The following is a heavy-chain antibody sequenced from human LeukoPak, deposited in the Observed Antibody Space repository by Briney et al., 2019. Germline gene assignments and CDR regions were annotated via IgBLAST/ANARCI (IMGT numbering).Heavy chain of an antibody. J-gene: IGHJ4*02. Sequence: GGSLRLSCAASGFTFSNAWMNWVRQAPGKGLEWVGRIKSKTDGGTTDYAAPVKGRFTISRDDPKNTLYLQMNSLKTEDTAVYYCTTDLTYYYDSSGYYGHDYWGQGTLVTVSS. D-gene: IGHD3-22*01. V-gene: IGHV3-15*07. CDR2: IKSKTDGGTT. CDR1: GFTFSNAW. CDR3: TTDLTYYYDSSGYYGHDY.